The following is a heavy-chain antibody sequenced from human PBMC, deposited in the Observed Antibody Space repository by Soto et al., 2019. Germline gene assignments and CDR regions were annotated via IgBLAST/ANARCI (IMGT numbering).Heavy chain of an antibody. CDR3: ARDRSYSGSYSVFDY. CDR1: GFSFSTYW. CDR2: IKQDGSRK. J-gene: IGHJ4*02. Sequence: GGSLRLSCAASGFSFSTYWMSWVRQAPGKGLEWVANIKQDGSRKYYVDSVKGRFTISRDNTKNSLYLQMDSLRAEDTAVYFCARDRSYSGSYSVFDYWGRGTLVTVSS. V-gene: IGHV3-7*04. D-gene: IGHD1-26*01.